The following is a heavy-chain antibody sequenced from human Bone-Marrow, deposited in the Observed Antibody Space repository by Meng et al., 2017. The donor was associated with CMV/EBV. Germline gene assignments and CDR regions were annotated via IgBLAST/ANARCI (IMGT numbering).Heavy chain of an antibody. CDR2: ISGSGGST. V-gene: IGHV3-23*01. D-gene: IGHD2-2*02. CDR3: ARESHCSSTSCYTPHYFDY. J-gene: IGHJ4*02. CDR1: GFTFSSYA. Sequence: GGSLRLSCAASGFTFSSYAMSWVRQAPGKGLEWVSAISGSGGSTYYADSVKGRFTISRDNSKNTLYLQMNSLRAEDTAVYYCARESHCSSTSCYTPHYFDYWGQGTLVTVSS.